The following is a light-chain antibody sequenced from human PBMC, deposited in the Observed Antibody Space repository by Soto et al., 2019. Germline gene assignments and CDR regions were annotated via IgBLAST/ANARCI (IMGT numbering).Light chain of an antibody. CDR3: LSDAGTPYV. J-gene: IGLJ1*01. Sequence: QSVLTQPPSASGSPGQSVTISCTGTSSDVGGYDYVSWYQQYPGKTPKLMIFEVTKRPSGVPDRFSGSKSGNTASLTVSGLQAEDEADYYCLSDAGTPYVFGPGTKVTVL. CDR2: EVT. V-gene: IGLV2-8*01. CDR1: SSDVGGYDY.